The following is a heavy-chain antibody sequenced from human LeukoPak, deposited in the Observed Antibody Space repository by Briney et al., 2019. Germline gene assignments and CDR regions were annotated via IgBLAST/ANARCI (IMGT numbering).Heavy chain of an antibody. Sequence: SVKVSCKASGGTFSSYAISWVRQAPGQGLEWMGGIIPIFGTANYAQKFQGRVTITADESTSTAYMELSSLRSEDTAVYYCARSLVVVIDYYYYMDVWGKGTTVTVSS. CDR1: GGTFSSYA. CDR3: ARSLVVVIDYYYYMDV. D-gene: IGHD3-22*01. V-gene: IGHV1-69*13. J-gene: IGHJ6*03. CDR2: IIPIFGTA.